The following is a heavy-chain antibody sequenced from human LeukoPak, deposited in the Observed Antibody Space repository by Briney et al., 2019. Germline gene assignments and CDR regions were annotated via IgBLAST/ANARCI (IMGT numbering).Heavy chain of an antibody. J-gene: IGHJ5*02. CDR2: ISGSGGST. CDR1: GFTFSSYA. D-gene: IGHD4-17*01. Sequence: GGSLRLSCAASGFTFSSYAMSWVRQAPGKGLEWVSAISGSGGSTYYADSVKGRFTISRDNSKKTLYLQMNSLRAEDTAIYYCAKGPPRATVTTPVDPWGQGTLVTVSS. V-gene: IGHV3-23*01. CDR3: AKGPPRATVTTPVDP.